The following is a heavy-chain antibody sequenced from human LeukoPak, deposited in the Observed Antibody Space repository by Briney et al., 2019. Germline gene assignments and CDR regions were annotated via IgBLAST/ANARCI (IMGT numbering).Heavy chain of an antibody. CDR2: ISASGTLT. D-gene: IGHD3-22*01. CDR3: AKVYYYDSSGSGNDAFDI. V-gene: IGHV3-48*03. J-gene: IGHJ3*02. CDR1: GFSFSSYE. Sequence: PGGSLRLSCAASGFSFSSYEMNWVRQAPGKGLEWISYISASGTLTHYADSVKGRFTISRDNSKNTLYLQMNSLRAEDTAVYYCAKVYYYDSSGSGNDAFDIWGQGTMVTVSS.